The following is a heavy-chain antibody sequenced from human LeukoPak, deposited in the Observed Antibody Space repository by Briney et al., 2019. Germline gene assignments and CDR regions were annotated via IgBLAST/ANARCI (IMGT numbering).Heavy chain of an antibody. Sequence: PGGSLRLSCAVSGFTFSSYAMRWVRQAPGKGLEWVSGISGSGTSTYYADSVKGRFTISRDNSKNTLYLQMNSLRAEDTALYYCAKEPASGSCFDYWGQGTLVTVSS. J-gene: IGHJ4*02. CDR3: AKEPASGSCFDY. CDR2: ISGSGTST. V-gene: IGHV3-23*01. CDR1: GFTFSSYA. D-gene: IGHD3-10*01.